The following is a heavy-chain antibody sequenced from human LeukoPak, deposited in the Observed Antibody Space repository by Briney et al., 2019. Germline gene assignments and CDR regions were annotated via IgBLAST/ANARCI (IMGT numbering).Heavy chain of an antibody. CDR1: GFTSDDYA. J-gene: IGHJ4*02. CDR3: AKVHCSSTRCYTGYFDY. CDR2: NSGDGATT. Sequence: GGSLRLSCAATGFTSDDYAMHWVRQAPGQGLESVSLNSGDGATTYYADSLKGRFTISRDNSKNSLFLQMNSLRTEDTALYYCAKVHCSSTRCYTGYFDYWGQGTLVTVSS. V-gene: IGHV3-43*02. D-gene: IGHD2-2*02.